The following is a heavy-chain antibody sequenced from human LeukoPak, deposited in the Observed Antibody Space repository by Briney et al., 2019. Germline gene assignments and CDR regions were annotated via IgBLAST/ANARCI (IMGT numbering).Heavy chain of an antibody. J-gene: IGHJ4*02. CDR3: ARAAAAGTFDY. Sequence: GRSLRLSCAASGFIVSSNYMSWVRQAPGKGLEWVSVIYSGGNTFYADSVKGRFSISRDNSRNTVYLQMNSLRAEDTAVYFCARAAAAGTFDYWGQGTLVTVSS. CDR2: IYSGGNT. D-gene: IGHD6-13*01. CDR1: GFIVSSNY. V-gene: IGHV3-66*01.